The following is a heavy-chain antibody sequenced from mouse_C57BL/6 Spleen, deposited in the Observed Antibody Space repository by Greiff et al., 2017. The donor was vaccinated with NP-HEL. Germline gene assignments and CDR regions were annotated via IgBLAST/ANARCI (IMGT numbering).Heavy chain of an antibody. CDR3: ARKRNGYFDFDY. CDR1: GYAFTNYL. Sequence: VKLQQSGAELVRPGTSVKVSCKASGYAFTNYLIEWVKQRPGQGLEWIGVINPGSGGTNYNEKFKGKATLTADKSSSTAYMQLSSLTSEDSAVYFCARKRNGYFDFDYWGQGTTLTVSS. D-gene: IGHD2-3*01. CDR2: INPGSGGT. V-gene: IGHV1-54*01. J-gene: IGHJ2*01.